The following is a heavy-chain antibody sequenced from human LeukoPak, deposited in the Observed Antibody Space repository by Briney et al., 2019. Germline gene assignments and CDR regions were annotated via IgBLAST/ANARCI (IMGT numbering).Heavy chain of an antibody. D-gene: IGHD3-10*01. CDR1: GFTFSSYS. Sequence: PGGSLRLSCAASGFTFSSYSRNWVRQAPGKGLEWVSSSSSSGAYIYYADSVKGRFTISRDNAENSLYLQMNSLRAEDTAVYYCARASGYYYYGMDVWGQGTTVTVSS. CDR3: ARASGYYYYGMDV. CDR2: SSSSGAYI. V-gene: IGHV3-21*01. J-gene: IGHJ6*02.